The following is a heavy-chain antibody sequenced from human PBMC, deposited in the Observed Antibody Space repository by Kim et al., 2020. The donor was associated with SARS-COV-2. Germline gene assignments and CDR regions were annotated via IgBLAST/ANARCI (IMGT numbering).Heavy chain of an antibody. V-gene: IGHV4-4*02. CDR3: ASRPRHGNYDSSGYLPAFDY. J-gene: IGHJ4*02. CDR2: IYHSGST. CDR1: GGSISSSNW. D-gene: IGHD3-22*01. Sequence: SETLSLTCAVSGGSISSSNWWSWVRQPPGKGLEWIGEIYHSGSTNYNLSLKSRVTISVDKSKNQFSLKLSSVTAADTAVYYCASRPRHGNYDSSGYLPAFDYWGQGTLVTVSS.